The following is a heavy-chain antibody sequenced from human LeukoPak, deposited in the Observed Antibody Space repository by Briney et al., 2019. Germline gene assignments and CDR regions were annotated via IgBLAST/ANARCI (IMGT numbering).Heavy chain of an antibody. CDR2: ISPLLGAS. CDR3: ATYDILTGFDY. Sequence: SVKVSCKASGGTFSDHIIFWVRQAPGQGLEWMGGISPLLGASNHTQKFQDRVRITADESASTAYMELSNLRSADTAVYYCATYDILTGFDYWGQGTLVTVSS. V-gene: IGHV1-69*16. D-gene: IGHD3-9*01. J-gene: IGHJ4*02. CDR1: GGTFSDHI.